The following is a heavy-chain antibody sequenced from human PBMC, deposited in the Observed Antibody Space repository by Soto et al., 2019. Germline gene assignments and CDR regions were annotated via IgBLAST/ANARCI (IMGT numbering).Heavy chain of an antibody. J-gene: IGHJ5*02. Sequence: QVQLVQSGAEVKKPGASVKVSCKASGYTFTSYGISWVRQAAGQGLEWMGWISAYNGNTNYAQKLQGRVTMTTDTSTSTAYRELRSLRSDDTAVYYCAGMVWCSGGSCYYNWFDPWGQGTLVTVSS. D-gene: IGHD2-15*01. CDR1: GYTFTSYG. CDR3: AGMVWCSGGSCYYNWFDP. V-gene: IGHV1-18*01. CDR2: ISAYNGNT.